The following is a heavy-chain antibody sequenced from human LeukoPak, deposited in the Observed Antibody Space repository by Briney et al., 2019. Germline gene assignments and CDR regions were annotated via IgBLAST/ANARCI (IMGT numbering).Heavy chain of an antibody. J-gene: IGHJ4*02. D-gene: IGHD3-10*01. V-gene: IGHV3-15*01. CDR1: GFTFRNAW. Sequence: GGSLRLSCAASGFTFRNAWMTWVRQAPGKGLEWVGRIKSKGDGETTDSAAPVKGRFTLSRDDSKATLYLQMNYLEAEDIAVYYCTTDLGLTMIRGVIVNWGQGALVTVSS. CDR3: TTDLGLTMIRGVIVN. CDR2: IKSKGDGETT.